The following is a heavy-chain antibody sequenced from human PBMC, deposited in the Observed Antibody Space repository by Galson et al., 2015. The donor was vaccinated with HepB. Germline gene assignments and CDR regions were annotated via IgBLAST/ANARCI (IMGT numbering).Heavy chain of an antibody. CDR3: GKEGSWFGGDWFDP. Sequence: SLRLSCAGSGFIFRHHAMAWIRQAPGKGLEWVSGINGRGPTRSYSDAVKGRFPIARDNSKDTVFLQMDNLSAEDTAGYHCGKEGSWFGGDWFDPRGQGALVTVS. V-gene: IGHV3-23*01. D-gene: IGHD3-16*01. J-gene: IGHJ5*02. CDR1: GFIFRHHA. CDR2: INGRGPTR.